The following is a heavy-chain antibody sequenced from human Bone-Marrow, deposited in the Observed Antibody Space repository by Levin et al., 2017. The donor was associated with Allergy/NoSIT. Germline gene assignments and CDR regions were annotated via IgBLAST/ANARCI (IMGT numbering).Heavy chain of an antibody. CDR3: ATRKEIATSFCDY. Sequence: SQTLSLTCAVSGSSISSGHWWGWIRQPPGKGLEWIAYIYNTVLTYYNPSLKSRVTVSLDPSNNQFSLRLSSVTAVDTATYYCATRKEIATSFCDYWGQGALVTVSP. J-gene: IGHJ4*02. V-gene: IGHV4-28*01. D-gene: IGHD5-24*01. CDR2: IYNTVLT. CDR1: GSSISSGHW.